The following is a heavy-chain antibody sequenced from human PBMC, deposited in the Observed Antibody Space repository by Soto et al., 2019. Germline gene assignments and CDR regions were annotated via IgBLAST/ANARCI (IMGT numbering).Heavy chain of an antibody. J-gene: IGHJ4*02. CDR1: GGTFSSYT. Sequence: QVQLVQSGAEVKKPGSSVKVSCKASGGTFSSYTISWGRPAPGKGLEWMGRTSPILGIANYAQKFQGRVTITADKSTCTASMEMSRQRSEDTTVYLCASIDVARSRWGQGTLVTVSS. V-gene: IGHV1-69*02. CDR3: ASIDVARSR. D-gene: IGHD6-19*01. CDR2: TSPILGIA.